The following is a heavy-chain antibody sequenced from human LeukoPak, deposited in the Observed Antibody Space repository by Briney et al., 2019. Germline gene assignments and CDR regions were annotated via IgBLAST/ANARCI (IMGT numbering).Heavy chain of an antibody. Sequence: KASETLSLTCTVSGGSISSSSYYWGWIRQPPGKGLEWIGSIYYSGSTYYNPSLKSRVTISVDTSKNQFSLKLSSVTAADTAVYYCATRKYYDFWSGYYPDYWGQGTLVTVSS. D-gene: IGHD3-3*01. CDR2: IYYSGST. CDR3: ATRKYYDFWSGYYPDY. CDR1: GGSISSSSYY. V-gene: IGHV4-39*01. J-gene: IGHJ4*02.